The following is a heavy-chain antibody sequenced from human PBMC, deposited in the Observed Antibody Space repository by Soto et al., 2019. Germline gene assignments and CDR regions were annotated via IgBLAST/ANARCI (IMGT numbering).Heavy chain of an antibody. V-gene: IGHV3-23*01. CDR1: GFTFSSYS. CDR2: FRTGGDDGTT. J-gene: IGHJ4*02. CDR3: AKKVNSGPGSQYFDY. D-gene: IGHD3-10*01. Sequence: QPGGSLRLSCAASGFTFSSYSMSWVRQAPGKGLEWVSGFRTGGDDGTTYYADSVKGRFTISRDNYKNTLFLQMNSLRAEDTAIYYCAKKVNSGPGSQYFDYWGQGTLVTVSS.